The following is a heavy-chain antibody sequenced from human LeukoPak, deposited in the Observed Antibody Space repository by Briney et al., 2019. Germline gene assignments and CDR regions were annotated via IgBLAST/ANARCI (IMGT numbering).Heavy chain of an antibody. J-gene: IGHJ5*02. Sequence: PSETLSLTCTVSGGSISSYYWSWIRQPPGKGLEWIGYIYYSGSTNYNPSLKSRVTISVDTSKNQFSLKLSSVTAADTAVYYCARSWGGYCSSTSCYNNWFDPWGQGTLVTVSS. CDR3: ARSWGGYCSSTSCYNNWFDP. D-gene: IGHD2-2*02. CDR2: IYYSGST. V-gene: IGHV4-59*01. CDR1: GGSISSYY.